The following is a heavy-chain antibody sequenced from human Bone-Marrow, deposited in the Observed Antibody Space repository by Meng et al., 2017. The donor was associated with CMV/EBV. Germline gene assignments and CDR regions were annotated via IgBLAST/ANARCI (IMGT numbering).Heavy chain of an antibody. CDR1: GFTFSSYE. Sequence: ESLKISCAASGFTFSSYEMNWVRQAPGKGLEWIGNIFYLGSTYSNPSLMSRLTIFVDPSKNQLSLRLSSLTAADTAVYYCARHGQRSDYAGMDVWGQGTAVTVSS. CDR2: IFYLGST. CDR3: ARHGQRSDYAGMDV. D-gene: IGHD5-24*01. V-gene: IGHV4-59*04. J-gene: IGHJ6*02.